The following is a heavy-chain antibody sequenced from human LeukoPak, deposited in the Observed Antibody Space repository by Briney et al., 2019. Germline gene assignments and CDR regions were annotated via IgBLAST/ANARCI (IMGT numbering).Heavy chain of an antibody. V-gene: IGHV3-48*01. CDR1: GITFSSYS. J-gene: IGHJ5*02. D-gene: IGHD3-16*01. Sequence: GGSLRLSCAASGITFSSYSMNWVRQAPGKGLEWISYLSSDNYTIYYADSVKGRFIISRDNAKDSLYLQMNSLRAEDTAVYYCARVVTDGGGFDPWGQGTLVTVSS. CDR2: LSSDNYTI. CDR3: ARVVTDGGGFDP.